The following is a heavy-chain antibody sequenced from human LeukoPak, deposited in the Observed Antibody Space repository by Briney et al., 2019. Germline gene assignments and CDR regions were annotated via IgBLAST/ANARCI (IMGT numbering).Heavy chain of an antibody. CDR3: AKDRPLNWGYYFDS. V-gene: IGHV3-23*01. CDR1: GFTFANYA. D-gene: IGHD7-27*01. Sequence: GGSLRLSCAASGFTFANYAMTWVRQAPGKGLEWVSSISASADTTYYVDSVKGRFTISRDTAKSTLYLQMNSLRADDSAVYYCAKDRPLNWGYYFDSWGRGTLVTVSS. J-gene: IGHJ4*02. CDR2: ISASADTT.